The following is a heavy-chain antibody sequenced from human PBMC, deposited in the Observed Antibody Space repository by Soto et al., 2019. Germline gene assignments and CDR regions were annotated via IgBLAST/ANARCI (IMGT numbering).Heavy chain of an antibody. CDR2: IFSSGST. CDR3: ARDQGVVVTADNWFDP. V-gene: IGHV4-4*07. J-gene: IGHJ5*02. Sequence: SETLSLTCTVSGGSITDYSWVWIRQPAGKGLEWIGRIFSSGSTNYNPSLKGRITMSLDTSKNQFSLKLNSATATDTTVYFCARDQGVVVTADNWFDPWGQGILVTVSS. D-gene: IGHD2-21*02. CDR1: GGSITDYS.